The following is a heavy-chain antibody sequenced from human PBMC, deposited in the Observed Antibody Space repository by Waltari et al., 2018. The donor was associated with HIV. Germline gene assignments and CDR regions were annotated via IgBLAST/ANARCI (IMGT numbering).Heavy chain of an antibody. CDR2: ISAHSGNT. CDR3: ARGGGSCSNGVCYSMYTDMAPLDH. J-gene: IGHJ4*02. D-gene: IGHD2-8*01. V-gene: IGHV1-18*01. Sequence: QVQLMQSGAEVRKPGASVKVSCRASGYTFNTYGITWVRQAPGQGLEWMGWISAHSGNTDYAQKFQGRVSVTTDTSTSTAYLELRSLRSDDTAVYYCARGGGSCSNGVCYSMYTDMAPLDHWGQGTLVTVSS. CDR1: GYTFNTYG.